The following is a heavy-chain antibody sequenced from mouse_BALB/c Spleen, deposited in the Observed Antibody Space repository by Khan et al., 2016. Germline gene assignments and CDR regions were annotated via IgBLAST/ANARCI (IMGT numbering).Heavy chain of an antibody. CDR2: ISDGGSYT. V-gene: IGHV5-4*02. Sequence: LVESGGGLVKPGGSLKLSCAASGFTFSDYYMYWVRQTPEKRLAWVATISDGGSYTYYPDSVKGRFTISRDNAKNNLYLQLSSLKSEDTAMYYCAREGLRRGFAYWGQGTLVTVSA. J-gene: IGHJ3*01. CDR3: AREGLRRGFAY. D-gene: IGHD2-4*01. CDR1: GFTFSDYY.